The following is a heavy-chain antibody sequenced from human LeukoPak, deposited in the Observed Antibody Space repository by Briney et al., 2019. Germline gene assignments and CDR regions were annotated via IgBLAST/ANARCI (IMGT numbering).Heavy chain of an antibody. J-gene: IGHJ4*02. V-gene: IGHV1-2*02. CDR2: INPNSGGT. D-gene: IGHD4-23*01. Sequence: ASVKVSCKASGYTFTGYYMHWVRQAPGQGLEWMGWINPNSGGTNYAQKFQGRVTMTRDTSISTAYMELSRLRSDDTAVYYCARESDTYDYGGKGGPLDYWGQGTLVTVSS. CDR3: ARESDTYDYGGKGGPLDY. CDR1: GYTFTGYY.